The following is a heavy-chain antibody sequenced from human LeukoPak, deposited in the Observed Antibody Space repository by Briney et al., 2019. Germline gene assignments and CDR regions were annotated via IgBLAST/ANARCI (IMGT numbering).Heavy chain of an antibody. V-gene: IGHV3-74*01. D-gene: IGHD3-22*01. CDR3: ARAPTMIVVVDYFDY. CDR2: INSDGSST. Sequence: GGSLRLSCAASGFTFSSYWMHWVRQAPGKGLVWVSRINSDGSSTSYADSVKGRFTISRDNAKNTLYLQMNSLRAEDTAVYYCARAPTMIVVVDYFDYWGQGTLVTVSS. CDR1: GFTFSSYW. J-gene: IGHJ4*02.